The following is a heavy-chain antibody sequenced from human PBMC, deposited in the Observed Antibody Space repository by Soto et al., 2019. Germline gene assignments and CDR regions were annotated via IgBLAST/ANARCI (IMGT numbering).Heavy chain of an antibody. V-gene: IGHV1-69*01. CDR2: IIPIFGTA. J-gene: IGHJ4*02. CDR1: GGTFSSYA. CDR3: ARDLGEEGVDGGEGFDY. D-gene: IGHD3-16*01. Sequence: QVQLVQSGAEVKKPGSSVKVSCKASGGTFSSYAISWVRQAPGQGLEWMGGIIPIFGTANYAQKFQGRVTITADESTSTAYMELCSLRSEDTAVYHCARDLGEEGVDGGEGFDYWGQGTLVTVSS.